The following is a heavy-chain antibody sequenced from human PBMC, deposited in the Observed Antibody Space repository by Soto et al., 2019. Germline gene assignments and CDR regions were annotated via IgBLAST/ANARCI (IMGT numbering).Heavy chain of an antibody. CDR1: GFTFSSYA. V-gene: IGHV3-23*01. J-gene: IGHJ4*02. CDR2: ITGSGGST. CDR3: AKDRYGDYGGIDY. D-gene: IGHD4-17*01. Sequence: GSLRLSCAASGFTFSSYAMSWVRQAPGKGLEWVSVITGSGGSTYYADSVKGRFTISRDTSKKTLFLQMNSLRAEDTAVYYCAKDRYGDYGGIDYWGQGTMVTVSS.